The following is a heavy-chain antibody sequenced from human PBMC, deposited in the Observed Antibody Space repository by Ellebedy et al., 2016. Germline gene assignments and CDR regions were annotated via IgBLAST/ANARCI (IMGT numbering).Heavy chain of an antibody. V-gene: IGHV4-59*01. Sequence: SETLSLTXTVSGGSISSYYWSWIRQPPGKGLEWIGHIYYSGNTNYNPSLTSRVTISLDTSENQFSLKLTSVTAADTAVYYCAKLVGATKAWGQGTLVTVSS. CDR3: AKLVGATKA. D-gene: IGHD1-26*01. J-gene: IGHJ5*02. CDR1: GGSISSYY. CDR2: IYYSGNT.